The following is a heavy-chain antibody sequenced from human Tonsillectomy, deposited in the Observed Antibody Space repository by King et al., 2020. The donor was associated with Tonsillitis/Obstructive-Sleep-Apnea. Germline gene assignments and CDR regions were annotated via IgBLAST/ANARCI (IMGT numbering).Heavy chain of an antibody. CDR1: GYSFTSYW. Sequence: QLVQSGAEVKKPGESLKISCKGSGYSFTSYWIGWVRQMPGKGLEWMGIIYPGDSDTRYSPSFQGQVTISADKSISTAYLQWSSLKASDTAMYYCARIYCSSTSCYPVHFDYWGQGTLVTVSS. CDR3: ARIYCSSTSCYPVHFDY. CDR2: IYPGDSDT. J-gene: IGHJ4*02. D-gene: IGHD2-2*01. V-gene: IGHV5-51*01.